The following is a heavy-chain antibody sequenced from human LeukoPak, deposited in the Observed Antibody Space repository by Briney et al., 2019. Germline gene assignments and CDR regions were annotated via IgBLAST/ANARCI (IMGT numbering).Heavy chain of an antibody. CDR3: AKDLGLATGSFDY. Sequence: GGSLRLSCAASGFTFSSYVMSWVRQAPGKGLEWVSAISGSGRSTYYADSVMGRFTISRDNSKNTLYLQMNSLRAEDTAVYYCAKDLGLATGSFDYWGQGTLITVSS. V-gene: IGHV3-23*01. J-gene: IGHJ4*02. D-gene: IGHD5-24*01. CDR2: ISGSGRST. CDR1: GFTFSSYV.